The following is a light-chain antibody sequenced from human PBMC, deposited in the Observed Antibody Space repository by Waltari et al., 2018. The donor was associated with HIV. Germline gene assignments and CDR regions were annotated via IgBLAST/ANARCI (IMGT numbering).Light chain of an antibody. J-gene: IGLJ2*01. CDR2: EVR. CDR1: SSDVGGYNH. V-gene: IGLV2-8*01. CDR3: SAYAGNNNVV. Sequence: QSALTQPPSASGSPGQSVTISCTGTSSDVGGYNHVSWYQQHPGKAPNLMIYEVRKRPPGLPDRIPGSEAGKTASLTGAGLQAEDEADYYRSAYAGNNNVVLGGRTKLTVL.